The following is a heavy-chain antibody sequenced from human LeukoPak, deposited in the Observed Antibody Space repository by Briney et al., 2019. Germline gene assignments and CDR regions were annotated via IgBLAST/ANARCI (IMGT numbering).Heavy chain of an antibody. Sequence: GGSLRPFRAAFWFTVRSNYIGWVRQAPREGLGWVSVIYSGGSTYYADSVKGRFTISRDNSKNTLYLQMNSLRAEDTAVYYCARVRSIVATRHGDYFDYWGQGTLVTVSS. V-gene: IGHV3-53*01. CDR1: WFTVRSNY. CDR3: ARVRSIVATRHGDYFDY. D-gene: IGHD5-12*01. CDR2: IYSGGST. J-gene: IGHJ4*02.